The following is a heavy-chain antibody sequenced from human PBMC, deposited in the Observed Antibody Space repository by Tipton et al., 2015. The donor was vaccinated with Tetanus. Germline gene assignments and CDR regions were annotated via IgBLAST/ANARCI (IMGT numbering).Heavy chain of an antibody. Sequence: QVQLVQSGAEMKKPGASVKVSCKASGYTFTGYYIYWVRQAPGQGLEWMGWIDPNSGGTNYAQKFQGRVTMTRDTSISTAYMELSSLRSDDTAVYYCARDRGDYIYYGMDVWGPGTTVTVS. CDR3: ARDRGDYIYYGMDV. J-gene: IGHJ6*02. CDR1: GYTFTGYY. CDR2: IDPNSGGT. V-gene: IGHV1-2*02. D-gene: IGHD3-22*01.